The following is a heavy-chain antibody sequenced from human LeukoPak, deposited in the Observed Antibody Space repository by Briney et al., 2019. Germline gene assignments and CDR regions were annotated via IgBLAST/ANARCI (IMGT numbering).Heavy chain of an antibody. D-gene: IGHD3-16*01. J-gene: IGHJ4*02. V-gene: IGHV3-48*02. CDR2: ISGRSSII. CDR1: GFTFSSYS. Sequence: GGSLRLSCAASGFTFSSYSMNWVRQAPGKGLEWVSYISGRSSIIYYADSVKGRITISRDNAKNSLYLQMNSLRDEDTAVYYCARDLGGGGVFDYWGQGTLVTVSS. CDR3: ARDLGGGGVFDY.